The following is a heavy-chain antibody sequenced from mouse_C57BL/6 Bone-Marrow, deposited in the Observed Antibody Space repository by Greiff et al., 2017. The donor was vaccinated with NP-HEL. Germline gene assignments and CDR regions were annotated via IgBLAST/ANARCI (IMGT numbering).Heavy chain of an antibody. CDR3: ANYGGYYFDY. D-gene: IGHD1-1*02. V-gene: IGHV1-81*01. Sequence: QVQLKESGAELARPGASVKLSCKASGYTFTSYGISWVKQRTGQGLEWIGEIYPRSGNTYYNEKFKGKATLTAEKSSSTAYMELRSLTSEDSAVYFCANYGGYYFDYWGQGTTLTVSS. CDR1: GYTFTSYG. J-gene: IGHJ2*01. CDR2: IYPRSGNT.